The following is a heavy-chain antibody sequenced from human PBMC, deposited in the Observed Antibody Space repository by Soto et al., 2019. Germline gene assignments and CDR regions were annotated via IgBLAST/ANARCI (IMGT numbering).Heavy chain of an antibody. Sequence: PSETLALTCAVYGWSFSGYYWTWIRQPPGTGLEWIGEINHSGSTNYNPSLKSRVTISVDTSKNQFSLKLTSVTAADTAVYYCARDKITGLIDYWGQRTLVTVSS. V-gene: IGHV4-34*01. CDR3: ARDKITGLIDY. CDR2: INHSGST. J-gene: IGHJ4*02. CDR1: GWSFSGYY. D-gene: IGHD2-8*02.